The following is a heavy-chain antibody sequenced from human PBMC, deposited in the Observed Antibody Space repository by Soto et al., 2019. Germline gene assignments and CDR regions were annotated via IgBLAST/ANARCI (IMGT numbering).Heavy chain of an antibody. V-gene: IGHV4-34*01. D-gene: IGHD3-3*01. CDR2: INHSGST. CDR3: ARAREYDFWSGYLPPHYYYYYMDV. J-gene: IGHJ6*03. Sequence: PSETLSLTCAVYGGSFSGYYWSWIRQPPGKGLEWIGEINHSGSTNYNPSLKSRVTISVDTSKNQFSLKLSSVTAADTAVYYCARAREYDFWSGYLPPHYYYYYMDVWGKGTTVTVSS. CDR1: GGSFSGYY.